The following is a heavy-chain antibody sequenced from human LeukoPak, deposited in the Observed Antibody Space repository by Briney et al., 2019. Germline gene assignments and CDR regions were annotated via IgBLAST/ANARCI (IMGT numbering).Heavy chain of an antibody. CDR3: STLAARLFSSEGTFDY. D-gene: IGHD6-6*01. CDR2: INPNSGGT. V-gene: IGHV1-2*02. Sequence: ASVKVSCKASGYTFTGYYMHWVRQPPGQGLEGMGWINPNSGGTNYAQKFQGRVTMTRDTSISTAYMELSRLRSDDTAVYYCSTLAARLFSSEGTFDYWGQGTLVTVSS. J-gene: IGHJ4*02. CDR1: GYTFTGYY.